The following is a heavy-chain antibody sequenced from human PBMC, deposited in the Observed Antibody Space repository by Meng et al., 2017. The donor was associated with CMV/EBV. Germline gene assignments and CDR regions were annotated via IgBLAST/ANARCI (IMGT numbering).Heavy chain of an antibody. CDR1: GYTFTAYY. Sequence: ASVKVSCKASGYTFTAYYIHWVRQAPGQGLEWMGWINPNSGGTNYAQNFQGRVTMTRDTSISTAYMELSRLRSDDTAVYYCARDYNFSSRMAYYGMDVWGQGTTVTVSS. CDR3: ARDYNFSSRMAYYGMDV. V-gene: IGHV1-2*02. D-gene: IGHD3-3*01. J-gene: IGHJ6*02. CDR2: INPNSGGT.